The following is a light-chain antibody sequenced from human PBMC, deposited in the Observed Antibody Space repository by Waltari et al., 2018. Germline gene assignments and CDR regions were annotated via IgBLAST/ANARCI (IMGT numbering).Light chain of an antibody. CDR1: SLRTSY. CDR2: GKE. CDR3: SSRNGRASQVV. Sequence: SSGLTQDPAVSVALGQTIRITCRGDSLRTSYASWYQVETGQAPVLVMFGKEKRPSGVPDRISGESSETTSSLIITGAQAEEEADYYCSSRNGRASQVVFAGGTKVTVL. J-gene: IGLJ2*01. V-gene: IGLV3-19*01.